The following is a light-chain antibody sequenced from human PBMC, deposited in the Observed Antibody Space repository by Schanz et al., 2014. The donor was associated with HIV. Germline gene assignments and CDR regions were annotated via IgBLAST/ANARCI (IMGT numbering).Light chain of an antibody. Sequence: EIVLTQSPGSLSLSPGGRATLSCGASQTVSSNSLGWYQQKRGQVPRLLIYSTSRRANGIPDRFSGSGSGTDFTLTISRLEPADIAVYYCQQYGGSPTFGQGTKVEIK. CDR1: QTVSSNS. CDR3: QQYGGSPT. J-gene: IGKJ1*01. V-gene: IGKV3-20*01. CDR2: STS.